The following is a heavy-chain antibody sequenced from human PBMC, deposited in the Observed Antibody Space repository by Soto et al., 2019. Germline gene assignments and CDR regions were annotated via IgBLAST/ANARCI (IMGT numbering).Heavy chain of an antibody. CDR2: SGNT. CDR1: GYTFSRHG. J-gene: IGHJ4*02. D-gene: IGHD3-3*01. V-gene: IGHV1-18*01. Sequence: QVQLVQSGAEVKKPGASVTVSCKASGYTFSRHGISWVRQAPGQGLEWMAWSGNTNYAQKFQGRLTLTTNPSTRTAYMELRSLRSDDTDVYYCARGADDFSSGYYYEYWGQGTLVTVSS. CDR3: ARGADDFSSGYYYEY.